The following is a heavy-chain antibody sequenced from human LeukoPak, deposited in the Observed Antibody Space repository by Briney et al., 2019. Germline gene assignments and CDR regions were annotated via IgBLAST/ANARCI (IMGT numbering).Heavy chain of an antibody. V-gene: IGHV4-59*01. D-gene: IGHD3-10*01. CDR3: ARDGLGEWPPYYMDV. Sequence: SETLSLTCTVSGGSISSYYWSWIRQPPGKGLEWIGYIYYSGSTNYNPSLKSRVTISVDTSKNQFSLKLSSVTAADTAVYYCARDGLGEWPPYYMDVWGKGTTVTVSS. CDR2: IYYSGST. J-gene: IGHJ6*03. CDR1: GGSISSYY.